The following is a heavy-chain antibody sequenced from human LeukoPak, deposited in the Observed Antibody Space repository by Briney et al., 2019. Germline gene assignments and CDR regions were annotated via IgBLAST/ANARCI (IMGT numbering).Heavy chain of an antibody. V-gene: IGHV3-7*03. Sequence: GGSLRLSCAASGFTFSSYGMHWVRQAPGKGLEWVANIKQDGSEKYYVDSVKGRFTISRDNAKNSLYLQMNSLRAEDTAVYYCARVAAAGLYYFDYWGQGTLVTVSS. CDR3: ARVAAAGLYYFDY. CDR1: GFTFSSYG. CDR2: IKQDGSEK. D-gene: IGHD6-13*01. J-gene: IGHJ4*02.